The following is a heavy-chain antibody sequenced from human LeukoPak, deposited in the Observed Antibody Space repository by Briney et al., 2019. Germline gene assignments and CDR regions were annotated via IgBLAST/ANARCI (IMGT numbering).Heavy chain of an antibody. V-gene: IGHV3-48*04. CDR3: ARDPRLEISGMVIDMLDY. J-gene: IGHJ4*02. CDR2: IYSNSDTI. CDR1: GFTFSTYA. D-gene: IGHD3-3*01. Sequence: GGSLRLSCAASGFTFSTYAMNWVRQAPGKGLEWVSWIYSNSDTIYYADSVKGRFAISRDNAKNSLYLQMNSLRAEDSAIYYCARDPRLEISGMVIDMLDYWGRGTLVTVSS.